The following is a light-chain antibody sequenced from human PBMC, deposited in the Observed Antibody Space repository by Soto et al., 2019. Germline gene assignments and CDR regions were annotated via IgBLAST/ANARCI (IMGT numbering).Light chain of an antibody. J-gene: IGKJ1*01. CDR3: QQYGSSSTWT. V-gene: IGKV3-20*01. Sequence: EIVLTQSPGTLSLSPGERATLSCRASQSVSSAYLAWYQHKPGQPPTLLIYAASSRVTGIQDRFSGSGSGTDFTLTISRLEPEDFAVYYCQQYGSSSTWTFGQGTKGEIK. CDR2: AAS. CDR1: QSVSSAY.